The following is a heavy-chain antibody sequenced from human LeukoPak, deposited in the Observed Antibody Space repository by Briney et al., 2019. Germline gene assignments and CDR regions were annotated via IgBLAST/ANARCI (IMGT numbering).Heavy chain of an antibody. CDR2: INHSGST. Sequence: PSETLSLTCTVSGGSISSSSYYWGWIRQPPGKGLEWIGEINHSGSTNYNPSLKSRVTISVDTSKNQFSLKLSSVTAADTAVYYCARGGKGYWYCSGGSCYLFDYWGQGTLVTVSS. J-gene: IGHJ4*02. D-gene: IGHD2-15*01. V-gene: IGHV4-39*07. CDR3: ARGGKGYWYCSGGSCYLFDY. CDR1: GGSISSSSYY.